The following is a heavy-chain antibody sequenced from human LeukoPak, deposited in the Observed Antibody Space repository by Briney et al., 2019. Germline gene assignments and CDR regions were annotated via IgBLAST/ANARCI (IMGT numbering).Heavy chain of an antibody. V-gene: IGHV1-3*01. Sequence: AAVNVSCKASGYTFTSYAMHWVRQDPGQRLEWMGWINAGNGNTKYAQKFQGRVTITRDTSASTAYMELSSLRSEDTAVYYCARDRTVGATKIDYWGQGTLVTVSS. D-gene: IGHD1-26*01. CDR1: GYTFTSYA. CDR2: INAGNGNT. CDR3: ARDRTVGATKIDY. J-gene: IGHJ4*02.